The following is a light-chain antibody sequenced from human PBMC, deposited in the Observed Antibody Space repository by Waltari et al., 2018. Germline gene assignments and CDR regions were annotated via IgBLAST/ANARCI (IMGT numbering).Light chain of an antibody. V-gene: IGKV3-20*01. Sequence: EIVLTQSPGTLSLSPGESATLSCRASQSVSRTLAWYQQKPGQATRLLIYGASTRATGIPERFSGGGSGTDFSLTISRLEPEDFAVYYCQHYVSLPATFGQGTKVEVK. CDR3: QHYVSLPAT. CDR2: GAS. CDR1: QSVSRT. J-gene: IGKJ1*01.